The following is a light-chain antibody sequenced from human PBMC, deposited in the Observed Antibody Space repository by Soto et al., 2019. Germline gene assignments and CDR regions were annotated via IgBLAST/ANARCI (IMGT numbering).Light chain of an antibody. CDR3: PQNNNFRT. V-gene: IGKV3-15*01. CDR1: QSVSSD. CDR2: GAS. J-gene: IGKJ1*01. Sequence: EIVMTQSPATLSVSPGERATLSCRASQSVSSDLAWYQQKPGQAPRLLVHGASTRATGIPARFSGSGSGTESTPTISSLQSVDFPDYYCPQNNNFRTFAQLTKVDIK.